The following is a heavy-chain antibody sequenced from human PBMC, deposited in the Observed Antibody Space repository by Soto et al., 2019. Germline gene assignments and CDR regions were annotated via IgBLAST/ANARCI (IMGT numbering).Heavy chain of an antibody. Sequence: SETLSLTCTVSGGSVSSGSYYWSWIRQPPGKGLEWIGYIYYSGSTNYNPSLKSRVTISVDTSKNQFSLKLSSVTAADTAVYYCARVGHSYYDFWSGYYYYFDYWGQGTLVTVSS. D-gene: IGHD3-3*01. CDR1: GGSVSSGSYY. V-gene: IGHV4-61*01. CDR2: IYYSGST. J-gene: IGHJ4*02. CDR3: ARVGHSYYDFWSGYYYYFDY.